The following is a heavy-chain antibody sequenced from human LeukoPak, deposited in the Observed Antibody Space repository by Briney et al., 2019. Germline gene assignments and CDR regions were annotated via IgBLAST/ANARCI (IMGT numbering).Heavy chain of an antibody. CDR3: ASYNLRSGWPL. D-gene: IGHD6-19*01. J-gene: IGHJ4*02. CDR1: GFTFDDYG. CDR2: INWNGGST. Sequence: TGGSLRLSCAASGFTFDDYGMSWVRQTPGKGLEWVSGINWNGGSTGYADSVKGRFTISRDNAKNSLYLQMNSLRAEDTAVYYCASYNLRSGWPLWGQGTLVTVSS. V-gene: IGHV3-20*04.